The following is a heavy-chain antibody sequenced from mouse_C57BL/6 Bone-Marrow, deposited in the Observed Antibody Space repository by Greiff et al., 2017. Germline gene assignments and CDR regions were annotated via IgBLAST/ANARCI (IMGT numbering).Heavy chain of an antibody. Sequence: QVQLKESGPGLVAPSQSLSLTCTVSGFSLTSYGVDWVRQPPGKGLEWVGVIWGGGSTNYNSALMSRLSISEDNSKSQVFLKMNSLQTDDTAMYFCAKRASSYCYAMEYWGQGTSVTVAS. J-gene: IGHJ4*01. CDR1: GFSLTSYG. CDR3: AKRASSYCYAMEY. V-gene: IGHV2-9*01. D-gene: IGHD1-1*01. CDR2: IWGGGST.